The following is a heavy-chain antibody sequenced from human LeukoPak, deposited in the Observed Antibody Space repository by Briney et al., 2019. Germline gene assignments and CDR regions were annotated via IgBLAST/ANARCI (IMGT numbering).Heavy chain of an antibody. CDR2: ISYDGSNK. CDR1: GFTFSSYG. Sequence: GGSLRLSCAASGFTFSSYGMHWVRQAPGKGLEWVAVISYDGSNKYYADSVKGRFTISRDNSKNTLCLQMNSLRAEDTAVYYCARNCGGDCYAVDYWGQGTLVTVSS. J-gene: IGHJ4*02. D-gene: IGHD2-21*02. CDR3: ARNCGGDCYAVDY. V-gene: IGHV3-30*03.